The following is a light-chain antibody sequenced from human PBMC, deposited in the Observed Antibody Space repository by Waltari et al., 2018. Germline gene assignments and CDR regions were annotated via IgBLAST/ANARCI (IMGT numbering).Light chain of an antibody. CDR3: SSYTSSSTYV. CDR2: DVN. CDR1: SSDVGGYNY. Sequence: QSALTQPASVSGSPGQSITISCTGSSSDVGGYNYVSWYQQHPGKSPKLMIYDVNKRPSGVSKRFSGSKSGNTASLTISGLQAEDEADYYCSSYTSSSTYVFGTGTKVTVL. V-gene: IGLV2-14*01. J-gene: IGLJ1*01.